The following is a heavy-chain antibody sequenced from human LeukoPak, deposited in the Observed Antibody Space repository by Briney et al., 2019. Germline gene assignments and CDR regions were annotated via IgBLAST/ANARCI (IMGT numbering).Heavy chain of an antibody. Sequence: GASVKVSCKASGYTFTGYYMHWVRQAPGQGLEWMGWINPNSGGTNYAQKFQGRVTMTRDTSISTAYMELSRLRSDDTAVYYCARENHTILGEGFDPWGQGTLVTVSS. V-gene: IGHV1-2*02. CDR3: ARENHTILGEGFDP. D-gene: IGHD3-16*01. CDR2: INPNSGGT. CDR1: GYTFTGYY. J-gene: IGHJ5*02.